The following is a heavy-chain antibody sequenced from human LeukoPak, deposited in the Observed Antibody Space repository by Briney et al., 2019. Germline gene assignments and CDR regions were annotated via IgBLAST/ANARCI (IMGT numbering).Heavy chain of an antibody. CDR2: ISSNGGST. V-gene: IGHV3-64*01. Sequence: GGSLRLSCAASGFIFSSYAMHWVRQAPGKGLEYVSAISSNGGSTYYANSVKGRFTISRDNSKNTLYLQMGSLRAEDMAVYYCARAKNYGLRPWGQGTLVTVSS. J-gene: IGHJ5*02. D-gene: IGHD4-17*01. CDR3: ARAKNYGLRP. CDR1: GFIFSSYA.